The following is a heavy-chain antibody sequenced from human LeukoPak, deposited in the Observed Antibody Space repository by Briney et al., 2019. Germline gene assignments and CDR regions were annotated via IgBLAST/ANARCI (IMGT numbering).Heavy chain of an antibody. D-gene: IGHD2-8*01. Sequence: GGSLRLSCAASGFTFSSYGMHWVRQAPGKGLEWVAVISYDGSDKYYADSVKGRFTISRDNSKNTLYLQMNSLRAEDTAVYYCAKDASAVYAMGLFDYWGQGTLVTVSS. CDR2: ISYDGSDK. CDR1: GFTFSSYG. J-gene: IGHJ4*02. CDR3: AKDASAVYAMGLFDY. V-gene: IGHV3-30*18.